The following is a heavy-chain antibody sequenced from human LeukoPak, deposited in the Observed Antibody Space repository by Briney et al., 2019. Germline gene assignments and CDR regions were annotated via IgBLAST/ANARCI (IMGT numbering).Heavy chain of an antibody. J-gene: IGHJ3*02. Sequence: GGSLRLSCAAPGFTFSSYSMNWVRQAPGKGLEWVSSISSSSSYIYYADSVKGRFTISRDNAKNSLYLQMDSLIAEGTAVYYCARDSARYYDSSGYRDAFDIWGQGTMVTVSS. CDR3: ARDSARYYDSSGYRDAFDI. V-gene: IGHV3-21*01. CDR1: GFTFSSYS. D-gene: IGHD3-22*01. CDR2: ISSSSSYI.